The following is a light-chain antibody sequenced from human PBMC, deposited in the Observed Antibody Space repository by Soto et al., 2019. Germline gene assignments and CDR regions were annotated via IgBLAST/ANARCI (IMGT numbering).Light chain of an antibody. CDR3: TSYTRSDIGV. J-gene: IGLJ3*02. CDR1: SSDVGGYDF. CDR2: DVS. Sequence: QSALTQPASVSGSPGQSITISCTGTSSDVGGYDFVSWYQQRPGKAPKLIIYDVSNRPSGVSNCFSGSKSGNTASLTISGLQAEDEADYYCTSYTRSDIGVFGGGTKVTVL. V-gene: IGLV2-14*01.